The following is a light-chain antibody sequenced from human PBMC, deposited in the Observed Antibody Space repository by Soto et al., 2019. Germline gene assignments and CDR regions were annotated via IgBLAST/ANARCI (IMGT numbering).Light chain of an antibody. Sequence: QSVLTQPASVSGSPGQSITISCTGTSSDVGSYNLVSWYQQHPGKAPKLMIYEGTKRPSGVSDRFSGSRSGNTASLTISGLHAEDEAGYYCCSYASSTTYVFGTGTKLTVL. CDR1: SSDVGSYNL. V-gene: IGLV2-23*01. J-gene: IGLJ1*01. CDR3: CSYASSTTYV. CDR2: EGT.